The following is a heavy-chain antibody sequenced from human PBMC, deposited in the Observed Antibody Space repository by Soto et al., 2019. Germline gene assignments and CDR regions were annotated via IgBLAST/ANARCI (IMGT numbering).Heavy chain of an antibody. CDR3: ARSLNRIAAAAPPGY. CDR1: GFTFSSYA. V-gene: IGHV3-30-3*01. D-gene: IGHD6-13*01. CDR2: ISYDGSNK. J-gene: IGHJ4*02. Sequence: QVQLVESGGGVVQPARSLRLSCAASGFTFSSYAMHWVRQAPGKGLEWVAVISYDGSNKYYADSVKGRFTISRDNSKNTLYLQMNSLRAEDTAVYYCARSLNRIAAAAPPGYWGQGTLVTVSS.